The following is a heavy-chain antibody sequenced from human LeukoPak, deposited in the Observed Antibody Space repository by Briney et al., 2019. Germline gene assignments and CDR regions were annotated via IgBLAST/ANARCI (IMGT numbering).Heavy chain of an antibody. V-gene: IGHV3-23*01. CDR1: GFTFSSYA. CDR2: ISGSGGST. J-gene: IGHJ4*02. CDR3: AKDHLPGIVVADRDY. Sequence: GGSLRLSCAASGFTFSSYAMSWVRQAPGKGLEWVSAISGSGGSTYYADSVKGRFTISRDNSKNALYLQINSLRAEDTAIYYCAKDHLPGIVVADRDYWGQGTLVTVSS. D-gene: IGHD6-19*01.